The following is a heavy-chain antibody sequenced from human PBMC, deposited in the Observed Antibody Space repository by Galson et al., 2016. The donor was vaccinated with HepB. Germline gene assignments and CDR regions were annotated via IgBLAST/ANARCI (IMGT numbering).Heavy chain of an antibody. CDR3: ARDLTPRGFSYSF. J-gene: IGHJ1*01. Sequence: QAPGKGLEWISAISGTGSRIFYADSVKGRFTISKDKAKLSLYLQMSSLRVEDTAVYYCARDLTPRGFSYSFWGQGTLVAVSS. V-gene: IGHV3-21*01. CDR2: ISGTGSRI. D-gene: IGHD3-10*01.